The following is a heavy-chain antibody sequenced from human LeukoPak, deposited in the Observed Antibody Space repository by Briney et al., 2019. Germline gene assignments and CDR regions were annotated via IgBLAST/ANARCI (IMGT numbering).Heavy chain of an antibody. CDR3: ARRSLDDYVWGSYRPLHFDY. D-gene: IGHD3-16*02. V-gene: IGHV4-4*02. Sequence: SGTLSLTCAVSGGSISSSNWWSWVRQPPGKGLEWIGEIYHSGSTNYNPSLKSRVTISVDKSKNQFSLKLSSVTAADTAVYYCARRSLDDYVWGSYRPLHFDYWGQGTLVTVSS. CDR1: GGSISSSNW. CDR2: IYHSGST. J-gene: IGHJ4*02.